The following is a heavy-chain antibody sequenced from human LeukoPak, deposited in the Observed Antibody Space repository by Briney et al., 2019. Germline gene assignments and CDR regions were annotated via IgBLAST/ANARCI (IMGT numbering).Heavy chain of an antibody. Sequence: GGSLRLSCAASGFTFSSYSMNWVRQAPGKGLEWVSSISSSSSYIYYADSVKGRFTISRDNAKNSLYPQMNSLRAEDTAVYYCARGSRRGSSWYYFDYWGQGTLVTVSS. J-gene: IGHJ4*02. D-gene: IGHD6-13*01. CDR2: ISSSSSYI. V-gene: IGHV3-21*01. CDR1: GFTFSSYS. CDR3: ARGSRRGSSWYYFDY.